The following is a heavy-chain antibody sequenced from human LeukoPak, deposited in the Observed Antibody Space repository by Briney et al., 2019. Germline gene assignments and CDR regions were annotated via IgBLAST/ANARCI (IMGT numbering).Heavy chain of an antibody. CDR3: ARATGIAVAGPYYYYYGMDV. CDR2: IYTSGST. V-gene: IGHV4-4*07. J-gene: IGHJ6*02. CDR1: GGSISSYY. Sequence: SETLSLTCTVSGGSISSYYWSWIRQPAGKGLEWIGRIYTSGSTNYNPSLKSRVTVSVDTSKNQFSLKLSSVAAADTAVYYCARATGIAVAGPYYYYYGMDVWGQGTTVTVSS. D-gene: IGHD6-19*01.